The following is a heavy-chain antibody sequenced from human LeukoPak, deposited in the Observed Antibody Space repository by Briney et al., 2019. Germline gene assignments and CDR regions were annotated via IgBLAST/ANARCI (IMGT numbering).Heavy chain of an antibody. J-gene: IGHJ4*02. D-gene: IGHD5-12*01. CDR3: ARYSGYDWVTLFDY. CDR2: IYYSGST. CDR1: GGSISSSSYY. Sequence: PSETLSLTCTVSGGSISSSSYYWGWIRQPPGKGLEWIGSIYYSGSTYYNPSLKSRVTISVDTSKNQFSLKLSSVIAADTAVYYCARYSGYDWVTLFDYWGQGTLVTVSS. V-gene: IGHV4-39*01.